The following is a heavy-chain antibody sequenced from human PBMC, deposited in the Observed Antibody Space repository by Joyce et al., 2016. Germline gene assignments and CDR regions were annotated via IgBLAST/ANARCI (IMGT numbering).Heavy chain of an antibody. J-gene: IGHJ4*02. CDR2: IYSGGDT. CDR3: ARVPGFH. Sequence: EVQLVESGGGLIQPGGSLRLSCAASGFTVGINYMTWGRQAPGKGLEWVSFIYSGGDTYYADSVKGRFTSSRDKNTLYLQMNSLRVEDTAVYYCARVPGFHWGQGTLVTVSS. V-gene: IGHV3-53*01. CDR1: GFTVGINY.